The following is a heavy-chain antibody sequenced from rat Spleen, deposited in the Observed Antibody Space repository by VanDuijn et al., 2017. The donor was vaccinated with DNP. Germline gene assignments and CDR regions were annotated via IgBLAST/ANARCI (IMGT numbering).Heavy chain of an antibody. CDR1: GFTFSNSD. Sequence: EVQLVESGGGLVQPGRSMKLSCAASGFTFSNSDMAWVRQAPTKGLEWVATISYDGYNIHYRDSVKGRFTISRDNAKNTLYLQMNSLRSEDTATYYCATLGGIIYDFWGQGVLVTVSS. J-gene: IGHJ2*01. V-gene: IGHV5-25*01. CDR3: ATLGGIIYDF. D-gene: IGHD1-11*01. CDR2: ISYDGYNI.